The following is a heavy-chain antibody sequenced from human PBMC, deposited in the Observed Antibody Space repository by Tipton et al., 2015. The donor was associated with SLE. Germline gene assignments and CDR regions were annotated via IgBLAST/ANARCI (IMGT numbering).Heavy chain of an antibody. Sequence: TLSLTCIVSGYSISSGYFWSWIRQPPGRGLEWIGCVSHTETTYSNPSLKSRGTFSLDTSKNHFSLRLSSVTAADTAVYYCARGVAGYFYYCYMDVWGKGTTVTISS. CDR3: ARGVAGYFYYCYMDV. J-gene: IGHJ6*03. CDR2: VSHTETT. CDR1: GYSISSGYF. V-gene: IGHV4-38-2*02.